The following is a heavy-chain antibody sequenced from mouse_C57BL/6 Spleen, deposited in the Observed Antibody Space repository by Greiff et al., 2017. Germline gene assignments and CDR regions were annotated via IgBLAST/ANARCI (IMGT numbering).Heavy chain of an antibody. D-gene: IGHD1-1*01. Sequence: EVKLMESGEGLVKPGGSLKLSCAASGFTFSSYAMSWVRQTPEKRLEWVAYISSGGDYIYYADTVKGRFTISRDNARNTLYLQMSSLKSEDTAMYYCTREGVLRSFDYWGQGTTLTVSS. CDR1: GFTFSSYA. CDR3: TREGVLRSFDY. CDR2: ISSGGDYI. V-gene: IGHV5-9-1*02. J-gene: IGHJ2*01.